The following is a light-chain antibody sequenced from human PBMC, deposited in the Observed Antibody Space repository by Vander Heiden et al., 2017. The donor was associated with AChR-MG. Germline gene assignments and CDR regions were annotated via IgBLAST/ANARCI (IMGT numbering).Light chain of an antibody. J-gene: IGLJ2*01. V-gene: IGLV2-8*01. Sequence: QSALTQPPSASGSPGQSVTISCTGTNYVSWYQQHPGKAPKLMIYDGSKRPSGVPDRFSGSKSGNTASLTVSGLQAEDEADYYCSSYAGSNNLVFGGGTKLTVL. CDR3: SSYAGSNNLV. CDR2: DGS. CDR1: NY.